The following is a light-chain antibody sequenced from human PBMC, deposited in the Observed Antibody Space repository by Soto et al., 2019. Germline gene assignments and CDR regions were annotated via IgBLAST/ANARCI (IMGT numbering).Light chain of an antibody. CDR1: QSVSSY. J-gene: IGKJ3*01. CDR2: DAS. Sequence: EIVLTQSPATLSLSPGERATLSCRASQSVSSYLAWYQQKPGQAPRLLIYDASNRATGIPARFSGSGSGTDCPLTISSLEPEDFAVYYCQQRSNWPPFTFGPGTKVDIK. V-gene: IGKV3-11*01. CDR3: QQRSNWPPFT.